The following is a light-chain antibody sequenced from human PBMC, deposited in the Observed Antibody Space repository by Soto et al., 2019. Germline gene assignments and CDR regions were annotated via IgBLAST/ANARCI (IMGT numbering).Light chain of an antibody. CDR3: QQRSNWPWT. V-gene: IGKV3D-20*02. J-gene: IGKJ1*01. CDR2: GAS. CDR1: QSVSSSY. Sequence: EIVLTQSPGTLSLSPGEGATHSCRASQSVSSSYIAWYQQRPGQTPSLLIYGASTRATGIPDRFSGSGSGTDFTLTISSLEPEDFAVYYCQQRSNWPWTFGQGTKVDI.